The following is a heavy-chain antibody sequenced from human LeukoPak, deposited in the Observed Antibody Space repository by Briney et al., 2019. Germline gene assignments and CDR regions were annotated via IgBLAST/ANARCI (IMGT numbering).Heavy chain of an antibody. Sequence: GASVKVSCKASGGTFSSYAISWVRQAPGQGLEWMGGIIPIFGTANYARKFQGRVTITTDESTSTAYMELSSLRSEDTAVYYCATTYSTLPRPFDYWGQGTLVTVSS. CDR2: IIPIFGTA. J-gene: IGHJ4*02. CDR3: ATTYSTLPRPFDY. D-gene: IGHD6-13*01. CDR1: GGTFSSYA. V-gene: IGHV1-69*05.